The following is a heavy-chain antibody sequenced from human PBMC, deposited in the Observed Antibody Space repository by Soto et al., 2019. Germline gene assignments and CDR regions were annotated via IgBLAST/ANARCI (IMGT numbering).Heavy chain of an antibody. CDR2: IWYDGSNK. Sequence: GGSLRLSCAASGFTFSSYGMHWVRQAPGKGLEWVAVIWYDGSNKYYADSVKGRFTISRDNSKNTLYLQMNSLRAEDTAVYYCARDRVAAAYNWFDPWGQGTLVTVSS. J-gene: IGHJ5*02. CDR1: GFTFSSYG. V-gene: IGHV3-33*01. D-gene: IGHD6-13*01. CDR3: ARDRVAAAYNWFDP.